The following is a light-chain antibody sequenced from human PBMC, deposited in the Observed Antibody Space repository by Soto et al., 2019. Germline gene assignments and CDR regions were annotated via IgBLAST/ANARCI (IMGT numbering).Light chain of an antibody. V-gene: IGLV2-23*01. CDR2: EGT. J-gene: IGLJ2*01. Sequence: QSALTQPASVSGSPGQSITISCTGTSSDVGSYNLVSWYQQHPGKAPKLMIYEGTKRPSGVSNRVSGSKSGNTASLTISGRQAEDEADYYGWSYSSSNPLRVFGGGTKLTVL. CDR3: WSYSSSNPLRV. CDR1: SSDVGSYNL.